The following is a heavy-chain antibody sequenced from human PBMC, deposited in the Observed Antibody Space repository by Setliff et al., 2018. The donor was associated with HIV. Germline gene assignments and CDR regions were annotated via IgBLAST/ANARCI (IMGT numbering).Heavy chain of an antibody. V-gene: IGHV3-15*01. Sequence: GGSLRLSCAASGFTFSSFNMSWVRQAPGKGLEWVGRIKSKTDGGTTDYAAPVKGRFTISRDDSKNSLSLHMNSLKTEDTAVYYCAVWIREVISWGRGTLVTVS. J-gene: IGHJ5*02. D-gene: IGHD3-10*01. CDR3: AVWIREVIS. CDR1: GFTFSSFN. CDR2: IKSKTDGGTT.